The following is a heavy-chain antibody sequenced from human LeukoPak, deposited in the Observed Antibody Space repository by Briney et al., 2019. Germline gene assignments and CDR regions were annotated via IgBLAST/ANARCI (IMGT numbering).Heavy chain of an antibody. D-gene: IGHD3-10*02. CDR1: GYTLTGNY. J-gene: IGHJ4*02. CDR2: TNPKSGDT. CDR3: ARKSAVRRTSEFDY. V-gene: IGHV1-2*02. Sequence: ASVKVSCKASGYTLTGNYMNWVRHAHAPGLEWLGWTNPKSGDTKYAQKFLGRVTITSDTSINTGYMELSSLTSDDTAVYYCARKSAVRRTSEFDYWGQGSLVTVSS.